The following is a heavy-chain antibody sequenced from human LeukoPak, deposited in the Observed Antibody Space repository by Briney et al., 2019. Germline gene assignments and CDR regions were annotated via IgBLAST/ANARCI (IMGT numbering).Heavy chain of an antibody. CDR1: GFTFSSYS. CDR3: AKDGPYYFDY. Sequence: GGSLRLSCAASGFTFSSYSMNWVRQAPGKGLEWVSYISSSSSTIYYADSVKGRFTISRDNAKNSLYLQMNSLRAEDTAVYYCAKDGPYYFDYWGQGTLVTVSS. J-gene: IGHJ4*02. CDR2: ISSSSSTI. V-gene: IGHV3-48*04.